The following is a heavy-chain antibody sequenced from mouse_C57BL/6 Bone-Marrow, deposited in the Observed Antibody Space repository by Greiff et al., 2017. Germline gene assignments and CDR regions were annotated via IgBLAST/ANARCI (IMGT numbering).Heavy chain of an antibody. V-gene: IGHV1-64*01. D-gene: IGHD2-2*01. CDR2: IHPNSGST. J-gene: IGHJ1*03. CDR3: ARRRKGGYRWYFDV. CDR1: GYTFTSYW. Sequence: QVQLQQPGAELVKPGASVKLSCKASGYTFTSYWMHWVKQRPGQGLEWIGMIHPNSGSTNYNEKFKSKATLTVDKSSSTAYMQLSSLTSEDSAVYGCARRRKGGYRWYFDVWGTGTTVTVSS.